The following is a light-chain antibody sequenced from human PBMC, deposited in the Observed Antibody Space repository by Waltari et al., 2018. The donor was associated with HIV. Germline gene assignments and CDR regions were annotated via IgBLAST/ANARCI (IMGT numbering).Light chain of an antibody. CDR3: QSYDSSLSGSVV. CDR1: SSHIGAGYD. V-gene: IGLV1-40*01. CDR2: GNS. Sequence: QSVLTQPPSVSGAPGQRVTISCTGSSSHIGAGYDVHWYQQLPGTAPKPLIYGNSKRPSGVPDRFSGSKSGTSASLAITGLQAEDEADYYCQSYDSSLSGSVVFGGGTKLTVL. J-gene: IGLJ2*01.